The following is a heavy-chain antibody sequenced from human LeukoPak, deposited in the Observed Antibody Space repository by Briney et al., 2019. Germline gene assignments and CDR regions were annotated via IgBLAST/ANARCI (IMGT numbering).Heavy chain of an antibody. CDR2: IYYSGST. V-gene: IGHV4-31*03. CDR3: ARGTMIVVVDYFDY. Sequence: SETLSLTCTVSGGSISSGGYYWSWIRQHPGKGLAWIGYIYYSGSTYYNPSLKSRVTISVDTSKNQFSLKLSSVTAADTAVYYCARGTMIVVVDYFDYWGQGTLVTVSS. J-gene: IGHJ4*02. CDR1: GGSISSGGYY. D-gene: IGHD3-22*01.